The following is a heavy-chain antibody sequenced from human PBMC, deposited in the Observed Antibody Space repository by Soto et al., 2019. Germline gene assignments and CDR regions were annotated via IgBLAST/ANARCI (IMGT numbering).Heavy chain of an antibody. CDR3: ANFEYSGSYYYFDY. CDR2: IYHSGST. J-gene: IGHJ4*02. Sequence: SETLSLTCAVSGGSISSSNWWSWVRQPPGKGLEWIGEIYHSGSTNYNPSLKSRVTISVDKSKNQFSLKLSSVTAADTAVYYCANFEYSGSYYYFDYWGQGTLVTVSS. CDR1: GGSISSSNW. D-gene: IGHD1-26*01. V-gene: IGHV4-4*02.